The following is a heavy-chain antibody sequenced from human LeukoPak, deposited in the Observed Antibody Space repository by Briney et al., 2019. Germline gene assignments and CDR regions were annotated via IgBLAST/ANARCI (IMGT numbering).Heavy chain of an antibody. J-gene: IGHJ5*02. CDR1: GFTFSSYS. D-gene: IGHD3-10*01. CDR3: ARDYGSGSYPYWFDP. V-gene: IGHV3-21*01. Sequence: EGSLRLSCAASGFTFSSYSMNWVRQAPGKGLEWVSSISSSSSYIYYADSVKGRFTISRDNAKNSLYLQMNSLRAEDTAVYYCARDYGSGSYPYWFDPWGQGTLVTVSS. CDR2: ISSSSSYI.